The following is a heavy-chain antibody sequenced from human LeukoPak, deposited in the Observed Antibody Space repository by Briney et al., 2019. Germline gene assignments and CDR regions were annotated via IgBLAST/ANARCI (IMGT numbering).Heavy chain of an antibody. V-gene: IGHV5-51*01. Sequence: PGESLKISCKGSGYSFTSYWIGWVRQMPGKGLEWMGVIYPDDSDTRYSPSFQGQVVISVDRSISTAYLQWSSLKASDTAMYYCARPSYKVAGSDVSADLWGQGTLVTVSS. D-gene: IGHD6-19*01. J-gene: IGHJ4*02. CDR1: GYSFTSYW. CDR3: ARPSYKVAGSDVSADL. CDR2: IYPDDSDT.